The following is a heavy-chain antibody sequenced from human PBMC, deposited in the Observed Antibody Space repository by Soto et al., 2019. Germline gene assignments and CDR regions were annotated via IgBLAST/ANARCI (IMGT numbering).Heavy chain of an antibody. J-gene: IGHJ6*02. CDR2: ISSSSSYI. V-gene: IGHV3-21*01. Sequence: GGSLRLSCAASGFTFSSYSMNWVRQAPGKGLEWVSSISSSSSYIYYADSVKGRFTISRDNAKNSLYLQMNSLRAEDTAVYYCQRVRTADPHSCYYYGMDVWGQGTTVTVSS. CDR3: QRVRTADPHSCYYYGMDV. CDR1: GFTFSSYS. D-gene: IGHD6-13*01.